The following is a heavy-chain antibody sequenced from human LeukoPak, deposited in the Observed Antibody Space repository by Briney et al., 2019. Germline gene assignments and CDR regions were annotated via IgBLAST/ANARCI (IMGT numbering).Heavy chain of an antibody. D-gene: IGHD6-19*01. CDR3: ARESGSSGWYDY. Sequence: PSETLSLTCTVSGGSISSYYWSWIRQPPGKGLEWIGYIYYTGSTNYNPSLKSRVTISVDTSKNQFSLKLNSVTAADTAVYYCARESGSSGWYDYWGQGTLVTVSS. CDR1: GGSISSYY. V-gene: IGHV4-59*01. J-gene: IGHJ4*02. CDR2: IYYTGST.